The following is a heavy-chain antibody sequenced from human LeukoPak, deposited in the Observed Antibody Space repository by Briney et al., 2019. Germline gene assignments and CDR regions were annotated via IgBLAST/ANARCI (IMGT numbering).Heavy chain of an antibody. D-gene: IGHD4-23*01. J-gene: IGHJ4*02. V-gene: IGHV1-46*01. CDR1: GYTFTSYY. CDR3: AREGVPGGNRALRYFDY. CDR2: INPSGGST. Sequence: GASVKVSCKASGYTFTSYYMHWVRQAPGQGLEWMGIINPSGGSTSYAQKFQGRVTMTRDTSTSTVYMELSSLRSEDTAVYYCAREGVPGGNRALRYFDYWGQGTLVTVSS.